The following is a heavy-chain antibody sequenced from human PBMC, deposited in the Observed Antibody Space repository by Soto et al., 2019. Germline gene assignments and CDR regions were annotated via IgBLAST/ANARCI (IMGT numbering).Heavy chain of an antibody. CDR1: GFSLSTSGVG. CDR2: IYWDDDK. CDR3: AHRQDFNCDWKGGWCGP. V-gene: IGHV2-5*02. J-gene: IGHJ5*02. Sequence: QITLKESGPTLVEPTQTLTLTCTFSGFSLSTSGVGVGWIRQSPGKALEWLAFIYWDDDKRYSPSLRSRLTNTKDTSKNQVVLTITNMDPVDTATYYLAHRQDFNCDWKGGWCGPWGQGTLVTVAS. D-gene: IGHD3-9*01.